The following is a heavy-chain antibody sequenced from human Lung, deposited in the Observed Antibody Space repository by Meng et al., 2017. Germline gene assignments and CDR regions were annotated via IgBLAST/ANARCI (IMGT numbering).Heavy chain of an antibody. Sequence: HVQLQQWGVGLLKPSETLSLTCVVSGGSFSDYYWSWIRQPPGKGLEWIGEINHSGSTNYNPSLESRATISVDTSQNNLSLKLSSVTAADSAVYYCARGPTTMAHDFDYWGQGTLVTVSS. J-gene: IGHJ4*02. V-gene: IGHV4-34*01. CDR1: GGSFSDYY. CDR2: INHSGST. CDR3: ARGPTTMAHDFDY. D-gene: IGHD4-11*01.